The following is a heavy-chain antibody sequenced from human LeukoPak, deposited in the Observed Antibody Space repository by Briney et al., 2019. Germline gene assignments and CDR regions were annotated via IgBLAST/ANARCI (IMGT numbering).Heavy chain of an antibody. J-gene: IGHJ6*02. V-gene: IGHV1-18*01. CDR1: GYTFTNYG. CDR2: ISAYNGNT. CDR3: ARDRSGYDSADYYYYGMDV. D-gene: IGHD5-12*01. Sequence: GASVKVSCKASGYTFTNYGISWVRQAPGQGLEWMGWISAYNGNTNYAQKLQGRVTMTTDTSTSTAYMELRSLRSDDTAVYYCARDRSGYDSADYYYYGMDVWGQGTTVTVSS.